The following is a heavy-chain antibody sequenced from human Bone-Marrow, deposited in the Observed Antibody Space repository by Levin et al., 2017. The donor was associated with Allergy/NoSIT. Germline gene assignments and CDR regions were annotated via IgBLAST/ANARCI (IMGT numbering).Heavy chain of an antibody. CDR2: IYWDDDE. CDR1: GFALSDSGAG. Sequence: SGPTLVKPTETLTLTCTFSGFALSDSGAGVGWIRQPPGKALEWLAPIYWDDDEHYRPSLKTRLTITKATSKNQVVLTMTDNDPLNTRTYFCDNRRGGYRGSWPSFADAWGQGTLVTVSS. V-gene: IGHV2-5*02. CDR3: DNRRGGYRGSWPSFADA. J-gene: IGHJ5*02. D-gene: IGHD2-15*01.